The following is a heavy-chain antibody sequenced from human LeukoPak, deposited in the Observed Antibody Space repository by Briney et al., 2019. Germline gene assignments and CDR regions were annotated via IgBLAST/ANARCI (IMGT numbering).Heavy chain of an antibody. CDR2: ISYDGSNK. J-gene: IGHJ4*02. Sequence: AGGSLRLSCAASGFTFSSYAMHWVRQAPGKGLEWVAVISYDGSNKYYADSVKGRFTISRDNSKNTLYLQMNSLRAEDTAVYYCARADCSGGSCYPLGYFDYWGQGTLVTVSS. D-gene: IGHD2-15*01. CDR3: ARADCSGGSCYPLGYFDY. V-gene: IGHV3-30-3*01. CDR1: GFTFSSYA.